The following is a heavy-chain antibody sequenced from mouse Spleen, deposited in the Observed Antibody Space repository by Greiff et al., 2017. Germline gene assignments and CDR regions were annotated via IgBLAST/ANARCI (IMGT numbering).Heavy chain of an antibody. CDR2: ISSGGDYI. D-gene: IGHD2-10*01. CDR3: TRGLPGWYFDV. J-gene: IGHJ1*03. V-gene: IGHV5-9-1*02. CDR1: GFTFSSYA. Sequence: EVKLMESGEGLVKPGGSLKLSCAASGFTFSSYAMSWVRQTPEKRLEWVAYISSGGDYIYYADTVKGRFTISRDNARNTLYLQMSSLKSEDTAMYYCTRGLPGWYFDVWGTGTTVTVSS.